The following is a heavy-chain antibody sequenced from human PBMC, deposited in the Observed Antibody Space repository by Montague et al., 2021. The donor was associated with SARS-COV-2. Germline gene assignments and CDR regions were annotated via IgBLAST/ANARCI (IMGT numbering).Heavy chain of an antibody. CDR1: GGSASGYY. J-gene: IGHJ4*01. Sequence: SETLSLTYAISGGSASGYYWAWIRQPPGKGLEWIGYMYYTGTSNYNPSLKSRVSMSIDTSKNHFFLNLTSVAAADTGVYYCARGLGYTSMFRFFDYWGHGAQVTVSS. V-gene: IGHV4-59*02. CDR3: ARGLGYTSMFRFFDY. CDR2: MYYTGTS. D-gene: IGHD2-2*02.